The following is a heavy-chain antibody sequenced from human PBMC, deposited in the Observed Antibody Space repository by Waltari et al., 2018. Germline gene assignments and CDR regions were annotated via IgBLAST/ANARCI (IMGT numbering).Heavy chain of an antibody. D-gene: IGHD3-3*01. CDR1: GFTFTNHG. CDR3: ARGDGGSGLGASDI. V-gene: IGHV3-33*01. CDR2: IWYDGSNK. Sequence: QVQLVESGGGVVKSGRSLRLSCVGSGFTFTNHGMNWVRQAPGKGLEWVAVIWYDGSNKNYVDSVKGRFTISRDNSKNTMYLEMNRLRAEDTAVYFCARGDGGSGLGASDIWGQGTMVTVSS. J-gene: IGHJ3*02.